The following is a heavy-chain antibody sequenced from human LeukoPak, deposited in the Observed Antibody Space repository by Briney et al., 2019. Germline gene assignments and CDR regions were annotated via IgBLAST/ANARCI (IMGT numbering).Heavy chain of an antibody. D-gene: IGHD2-2*01. Sequence: GESLKISCKGSGYSFTSYWIGWVRQMPGKGLEWMGTIYPGDSDTRYSPSFQGQVTISADKSISTAYLQWSSLKASDTAMYYCARQLNCSSTSCYDWFDPWGQGTLVTVSS. CDR2: IYPGDSDT. CDR1: GYSFTSYW. J-gene: IGHJ5*02. CDR3: ARQLNCSSTSCYDWFDP. V-gene: IGHV5-51*01.